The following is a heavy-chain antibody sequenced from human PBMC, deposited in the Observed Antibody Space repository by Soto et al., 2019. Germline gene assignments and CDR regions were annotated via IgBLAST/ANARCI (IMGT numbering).Heavy chain of an antibody. CDR2: INPYNGNT. Sequence: GASVKVSCKASGYSFSSYGVSWVRQAPGQGFEWIGWINPYNGNTLNAQNLQGRVTLTTDTSTSTAYMELRSLRSDDTAIYYCARDPGAATFDYWGQGTLVTVSS. CDR3: ARDPGAATFDY. CDR1: GYSFSSYG. J-gene: IGHJ4*01. V-gene: IGHV1-18*04. D-gene: IGHD1-26*01.